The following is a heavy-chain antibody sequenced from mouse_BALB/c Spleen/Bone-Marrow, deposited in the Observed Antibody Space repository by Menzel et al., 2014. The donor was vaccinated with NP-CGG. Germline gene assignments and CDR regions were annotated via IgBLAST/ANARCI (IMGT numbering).Heavy chain of an antibody. CDR3: AREGITTVVEMDY. CDR2: ILPGSGNT. J-gene: IGHJ4*01. Sequence: GQLQESGAELIKTGASGKISCKATGYTFSSYWIEWVKQRPGHGLEWIGEILPGSGNTNYNEKFKDKATFTADTSSNTAYMQLSSLTSEDSAVYYCAREGITTVVEMDYWGQGTSVTVSS. V-gene: IGHV1-9*01. CDR1: GYTFSSYW. D-gene: IGHD1-1*01.